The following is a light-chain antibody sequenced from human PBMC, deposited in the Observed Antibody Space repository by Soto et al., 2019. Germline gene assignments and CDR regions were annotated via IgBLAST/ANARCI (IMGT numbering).Light chain of an antibody. CDR3: QQYYNYIT. J-gene: IGKJ5*01. CDR1: QNIDDW. CDR2: TAS. V-gene: IGKV1-5*03. Sequence: DIQMTQSPSTLSTSIGDTVTITCRASQNIDDWLAWYQQKPGRAPKLLIYTASSLQSGVPSRFSGSGSGTEFTLTISRLQPDDFATYYCQQYYNYITFAQGTRLDMK.